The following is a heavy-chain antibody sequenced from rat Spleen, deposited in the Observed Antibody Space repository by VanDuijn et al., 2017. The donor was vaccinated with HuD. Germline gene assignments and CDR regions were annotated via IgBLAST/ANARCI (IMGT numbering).Heavy chain of an antibody. CDR2: LRYEGSIP. J-gene: IGHJ1*01. CDR1: GFTFSDYY. CDR3: ARRLSWYFDF. Sequence: EMQLVESGGGLVQPGRSLKLSCVASGFTFSDYYMAWVRQAPKKGLEWVASLRYEGSIPYNGYSVKGRFAISRDNAKSTLYLQMKSLRSEDTATYYCARRLSWYFDFWGPGTMVTVSS. D-gene: IGHD4-1*01. V-gene: IGHV5-22*01.